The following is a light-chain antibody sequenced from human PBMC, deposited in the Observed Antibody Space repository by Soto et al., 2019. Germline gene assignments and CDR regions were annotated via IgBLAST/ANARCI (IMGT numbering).Light chain of an antibody. CDR2: QDS. CDR3: PAWDSSLYV. CDR1: KLGDKY. J-gene: IGLJ1*01. Sequence: SYELTQPPSVSVSPGQTASITCSGDKLGDKYACWYQQKPGQSPVLVIYQDSKRPSGIPERFSCSNSGNTATLTISGTQAVDEADYYYPAWDSSLYVFGTGTKLTVL. V-gene: IGLV3-1*01.